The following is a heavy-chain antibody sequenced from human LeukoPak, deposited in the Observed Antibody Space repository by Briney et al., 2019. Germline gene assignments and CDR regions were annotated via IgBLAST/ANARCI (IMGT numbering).Heavy chain of an antibody. CDR3: ARGPRGVGEMKTYYFDQ. Sequence: PGRSLRLSCAASGFTFSSYGMHWVRQAPGKGLEWVAVIWYDGSNKFYADSVKGRFTISRDNSKNTLYLQMSNLRAEDTAVYYCARGPRGVGEMKTYYFDQWGQGTLVTVSS. V-gene: IGHV3-33*01. CDR2: IWYDGSNK. D-gene: IGHD3-16*01. CDR1: GFTFSSYG. J-gene: IGHJ4*02.